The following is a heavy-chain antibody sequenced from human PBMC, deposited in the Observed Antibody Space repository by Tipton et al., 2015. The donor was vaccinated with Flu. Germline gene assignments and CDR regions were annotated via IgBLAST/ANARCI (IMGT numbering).Heavy chain of an antibody. CDR2: IGTDGHT. V-gene: IGHV3-23*01. Sequence: GSLRLSCAASGFSISTNAMSWVRQAPGKGLEWVSGIGTDGHTHYTDSVRGRFTISRDTSNNTVYLQMNSLRAEDTALYYCAKDLHFWSACDCWGQGTLVTVSS. CDR1: GFSISTNA. J-gene: IGHJ4*02. D-gene: IGHD3-3*02. CDR3: AKDLHFWSACDC.